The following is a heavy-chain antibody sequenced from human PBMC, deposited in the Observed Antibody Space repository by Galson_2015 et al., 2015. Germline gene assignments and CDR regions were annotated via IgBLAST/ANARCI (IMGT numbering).Heavy chain of an antibody. CDR2: INHSRST. Sequence: SETLSLTCAVYGGSFSGYYWSWIRQPPGKGLEWIGQINHSRSTNYNPSLKSRVTISVDTSKNQFSLKLSSVTAADTAVYYCASFPHFRGVAVWGQGTLVTVSS. V-gene: IGHV4-34*01. D-gene: IGHD3-10*01. J-gene: IGHJ4*02. CDR3: ASFPHFRGVAV. CDR1: GGSFSGYY.